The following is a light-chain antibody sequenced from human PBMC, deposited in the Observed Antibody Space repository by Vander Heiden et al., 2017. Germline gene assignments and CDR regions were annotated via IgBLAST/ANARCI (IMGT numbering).Light chain of an antibody. CDR1: SSNIGYNS. CDR3: GAWDSSLSVVL. V-gene: IGLV1-51*01. Sequence: QSVLTQPPSVSAAPGQKVTISCSGGSSNIGYNSVSWYQQLPGTAPKFLIYDNNKRPSGIPDRFSGSKSGTSATLDITGHQTGDEAGYYCGAWDSSLSVVLFGGGTKLTVL. CDR2: DNN. J-gene: IGLJ3*02.